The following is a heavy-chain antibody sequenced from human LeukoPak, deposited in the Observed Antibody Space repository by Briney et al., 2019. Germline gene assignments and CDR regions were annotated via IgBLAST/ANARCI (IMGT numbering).Heavy chain of an antibody. CDR3: ARGLPAAPSGWFDP. J-gene: IGHJ5*02. CDR1: GGTFSSYA. CDR2: IIPILGIA. D-gene: IGHD2-2*01. V-gene: IGHV1-69*04. Sequence: SVKVSCKASGGTFSSYAISWVRQAPGQGLEWMGRIIPILGIANYAQKFQGRVTITADKSTSTAYMELSSPRSEDTAVYYCARGLPAAPSGWFDPWGQGTLVTVSS.